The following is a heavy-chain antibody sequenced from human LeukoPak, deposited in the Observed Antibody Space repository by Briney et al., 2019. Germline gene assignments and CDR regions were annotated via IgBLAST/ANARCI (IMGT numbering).Heavy chain of an antibody. V-gene: IGHV4-59*01. CDR1: GGSISSYY. D-gene: IGHD3-3*01. Sequence: SETLSLTCTVSGGSISSYYWSWIRQPPGKGLEWIGYIYYSGGTYYNPSLKSRITISIDTSKNQFSLKLSSVTAADTAVYYCARGNITIFGVAPMDVWGKGTTVTVSS. J-gene: IGHJ6*03. CDR2: IYYSGGT. CDR3: ARGNITIFGVAPMDV.